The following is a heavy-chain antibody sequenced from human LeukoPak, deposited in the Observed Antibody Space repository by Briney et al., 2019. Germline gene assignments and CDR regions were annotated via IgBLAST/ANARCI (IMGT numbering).Heavy chain of an antibody. D-gene: IGHD6-13*01. V-gene: IGHV1-69*04. Sequence: SVNVSCKASGGTFSSYAISWVRQAPGQGLEWMGRIIPILGIANYAQKFQGRVTITADKSTSTAYMELSSLRSEDTAVYYCARVEQLVSAGYWFDPWGQGPLVTVSS. CDR2: IIPILGIA. CDR1: GGTFSSYA. J-gene: IGHJ5*02. CDR3: ARVEQLVSAGYWFDP.